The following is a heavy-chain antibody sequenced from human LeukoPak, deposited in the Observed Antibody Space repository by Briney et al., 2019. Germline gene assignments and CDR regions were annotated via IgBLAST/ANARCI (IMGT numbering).Heavy chain of an antibody. D-gene: IGHD2-2*01. J-gene: IGHJ4*02. V-gene: IGHV1-69*01. CDR3: ARMGVPAALDY. CDR2: ITPIFGTA. CDR1: GGTFSSYA. Sequence: ASVKVSCKASGGTFSSYAISWVRQAPGQGLEWMGGITPIFGTANYAQKFQGRVTITADESTSTAYMELSSLRSEDTAVYYCARMGVPAALDYWGQGTLVTVSS.